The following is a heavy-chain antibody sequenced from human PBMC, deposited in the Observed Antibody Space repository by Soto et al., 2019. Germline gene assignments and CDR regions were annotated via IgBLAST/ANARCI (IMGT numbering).Heavy chain of an antibody. J-gene: IGHJ4*02. CDR3: AAESYYESNGTKGRID. CDR1: GGTFSSYT. V-gene: IGHV1-69*02. D-gene: IGHD3-22*01. CDR2: IIPILGIA. Sequence: SVKVSCKASGGTFSSYTISWVRQAPGQGLEWMGRIIPILGIANYAQKFQGRVTISWDMSTNTAYIELSSLRSEDTAVYYCAAESYYESNGTKGRIDWGQGTLVTVSS.